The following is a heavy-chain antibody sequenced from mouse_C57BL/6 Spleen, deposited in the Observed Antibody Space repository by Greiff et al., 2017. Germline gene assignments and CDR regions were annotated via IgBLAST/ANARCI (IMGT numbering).Heavy chain of an antibody. Sequence: VQLQESGAELARPGASVKLSCKASGYTFTSYGISWVKQRTGQGLEWIGEIYPRSGNTYYNEKFKGKATLTADKSSSTAYMELRSLTSEDAAVYFCAKSLIYYYGSSLFWGQGTTLTVSS. D-gene: IGHD1-1*01. CDR1: GYTFTSYG. CDR2: IYPRSGNT. J-gene: IGHJ2*01. V-gene: IGHV1-81*01. CDR3: AKSLIYYYGSSLF.